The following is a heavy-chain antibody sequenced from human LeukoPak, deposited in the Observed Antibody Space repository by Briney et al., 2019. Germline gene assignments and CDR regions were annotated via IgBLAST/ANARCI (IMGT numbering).Heavy chain of an antibody. CDR3: AKDLPVYGSGTEPIDY. V-gene: IGHV3-23*01. CDR2: ISGSGGST. CDR1: GFTFSSYG. J-gene: IGHJ4*02. Sequence: GGSLRLSCAASGFTFSSYGMSWVRQAPGKGLEWVSAISGSGGSTYYADSVKGRFTISRDNSKNTLYLQMNSLRAEDTAVYYCAKDLPVYGSGTEPIDYWGQGTLVTVSS. D-gene: IGHD3-10*01.